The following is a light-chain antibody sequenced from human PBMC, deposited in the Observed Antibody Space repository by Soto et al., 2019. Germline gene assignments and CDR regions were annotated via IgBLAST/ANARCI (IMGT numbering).Light chain of an antibody. V-gene: IGKV1-39*01. CDR1: QTIGAN. Sequence: IQMTQSPSSLSASVGDRVTITCRASQTIGANLNWYRQKPGKAPTLLIYDASTLQSGFPSLFICLGSGTDFALTITSLQPDDSATYYCQQSYTTVYSFGQGTKVDI. CDR2: DAS. CDR3: QQSYTTVYS. J-gene: IGKJ2*01.